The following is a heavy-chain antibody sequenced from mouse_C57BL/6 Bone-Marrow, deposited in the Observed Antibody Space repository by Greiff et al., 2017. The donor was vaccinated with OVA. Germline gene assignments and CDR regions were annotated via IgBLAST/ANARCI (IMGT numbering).Heavy chain of an antibody. Sequence: VQLVESGPELVKPGASVKISCKASGYAFSSSWMNWVKQRPGKGLEWIGRIYPGDGDTNYNGKFKGKATLTADKSSSTAYMQLSSPTSEDSAVYFCAHYDYWFAYWGQGTLVTVSA. CDR2: IYPGDGDT. V-gene: IGHV1-82*01. CDR3: AHYDYWFAY. D-gene: IGHD2-4*01. CDR1: GYAFSSSW. J-gene: IGHJ3*01.